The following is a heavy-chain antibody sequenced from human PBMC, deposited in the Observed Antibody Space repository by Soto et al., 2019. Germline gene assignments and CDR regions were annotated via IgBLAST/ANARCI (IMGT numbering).Heavy chain of an antibody. CDR1: GFTFNNYV. CDR3: ARGRYFDGGDYWVANLAFDY. Sequence: EVQLLESGGGLLQPGGSLRLSCAASGFTFNNYVMNWVCQAPGKGLEWVSSISRSGSGSPYYSDSVKGRFNISRDNSKNKLSMQMKNIKAEEKAVYFCARGRYFDGGDYWVANLAFDYWGQGTLVTVSS. D-gene: IGHD3-22*01. CDR2: ISRSGSGSP. V-gene: IGHV3-23*01. J-gene: IGHJ4*02.